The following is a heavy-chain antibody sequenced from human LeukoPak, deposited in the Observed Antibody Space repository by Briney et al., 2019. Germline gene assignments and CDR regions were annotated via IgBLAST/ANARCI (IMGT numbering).Heavy chain of an antibody. V-gene: IGHV1-18*01. J-gene: IGHJ5*02. CDR1: GYTFTSYG. CDR3: ARDTGAYYDFWSGPYLIDP. Sequence: GASVKVSCKASGYTFTSYGISWVRQAPGQGLEWMGWISACNGNTNYAQKLQGRVTMTTDTSTSTAYMELRSLRSDDTAVYYCARDTGAYYDFWSGPYLIDPWGQGTLVTVSS. CDR2: ISACNGNT. D-gene: IGHD3-3*01.